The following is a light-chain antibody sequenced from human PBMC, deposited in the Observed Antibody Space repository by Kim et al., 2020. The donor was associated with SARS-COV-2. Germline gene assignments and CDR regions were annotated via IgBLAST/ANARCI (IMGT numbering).Light chain of an antibody. Sequence: EIVLTQSPGTLSLSPGERATLSCRASQSVSSSYLAWYQQKPGQAPRLLIYGASSRATGIPDRFSGSGSGTDFTLTISRLEPEDFAVYYCQQYGSPPTFGQGTKLEI. J-gene: IGKJ2*01. CDR3: QQYGSPPT. CDR2: GAS. CDR1: QSVSSSY. V-gene: IGKV3-20*01.